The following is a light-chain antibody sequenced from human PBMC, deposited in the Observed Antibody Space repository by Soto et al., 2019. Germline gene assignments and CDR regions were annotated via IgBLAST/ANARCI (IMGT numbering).Light chain of an antibody. CDR1: QSVISN. Sequence: EIVMTQSPAPLSLSPVEGATVPCRASQSVISNLAWYQQKPGQAPRLLIYGASTRATDIPARFSGSGSGTDFTLTINRLEPEDFAVYYCQDYGTSWTFGQGTKVDIK. V-gene: IGKV3-15*01. CDR2: GAS. J-gene: IGKJ1*01. CDR3: QDYGTSWT.